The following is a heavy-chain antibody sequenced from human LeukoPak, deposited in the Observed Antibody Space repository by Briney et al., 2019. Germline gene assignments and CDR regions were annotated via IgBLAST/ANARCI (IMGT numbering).Heavy chain of an antibody. V-gene: IGHV4-4*02. J-gene: IGHJ6*02. D-gene: IGHD3-16*01. CDR3: ARVDEGGYYYYGMDV. Sequence: SETLSLTCAVSGGSISSSNWWSWVRQPPGKGLEWIGEIYHSGSTNYNPSLKSRVTISVDTSKNQFSLKLSSVTAADTAVYYCARVDEGGYYYYGMDVWGQGTTVTVSS. CDR1: GGSISSSNW. CDR2: IYHSGST.